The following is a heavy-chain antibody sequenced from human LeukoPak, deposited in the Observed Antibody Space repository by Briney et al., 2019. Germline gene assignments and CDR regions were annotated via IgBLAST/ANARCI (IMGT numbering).Heavy chain of an antibody. CDR1: GFTFSSYS. V-gene: IGHV3-21*01. D-gene: IGHD2-2*02. CDR3: ARALSDAPTLGYCSGTSCYTAY. CDR2: ISSGSTYI. J-gene: IGHJ4*02. Sequence: PGGSLRLSCAASGFTFSSYSMNWVRQAPGKGLEWVSSISSGSTYIYYADSLKGRFTISRDNAKNSLYLQMNSLRAEDTAVYYCARALSDAPTLGYCSGTSCYTAYWGRGTLVTVSS.